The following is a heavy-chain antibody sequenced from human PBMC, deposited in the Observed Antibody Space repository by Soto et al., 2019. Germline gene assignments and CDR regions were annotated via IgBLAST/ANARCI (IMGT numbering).Heavy chain of an antibody. D-gene: IGHD3-22*01. V-gene: IGHV2-70*01. Sequence: SGLTLVNPTQTLTLTCTFSGFSLSTSGMCVSWIRQSPGKALEWLALIDWDDKYYSTSLKTRLTISKDTSKNQVVLTMTNMDPVDTATYYCAREYYDSSGFYGADYWGQGTPVTVSS. CDR1: GFSLSTSGMC. CDR2: IDWDDK. CDR3: AREYYDSSGFYGADY. J-gene: IGHJ4*02.